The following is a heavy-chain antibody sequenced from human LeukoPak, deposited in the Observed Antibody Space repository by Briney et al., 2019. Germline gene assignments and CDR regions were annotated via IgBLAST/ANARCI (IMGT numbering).Heavy chain of an antibody. J-gene: IGHJ4*02. V-gene: IGHV3-9*01. CDR1: GFTFDDYA. D-gene: IGHD3-10*01. Sequence: GRSLRLSCAASGFTFDDYAMHWVRQAPGKGLEWVSGISWNSGSIGYADSVKGRFTISRDNAKNSLYLQMNSLRAEDTALYYCAKDDGSGSYYLESVDYWGQGTLVTVSS. CDR2: ISWNSGSI. CDR3: AKDDGSGSYYLESVDY.